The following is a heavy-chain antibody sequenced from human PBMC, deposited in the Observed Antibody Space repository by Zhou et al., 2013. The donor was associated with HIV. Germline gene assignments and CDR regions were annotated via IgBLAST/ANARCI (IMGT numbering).Heavy chain of an antibody. J-gene: IGHJ6*03. D-gene: IGHD2-2*01. CDR2: IIPIFGTA. CDR1: GGTFSRYA. Sequence: QVQLVQSGAEVKKPGSSVKVSCKASGGTFSRYAISWVRQAPGQGLEWMGGIIPIFGTANYAQKFQDRVTISTDESTSTAYMELSSLRSEDTAVYYCARGRVDCSINSCYFYYYYMDVWGKGTTVTVSS. V-gene: IGHV1-69*05. CDR3: ARGRVDCSINSCYFYYYYMDV.